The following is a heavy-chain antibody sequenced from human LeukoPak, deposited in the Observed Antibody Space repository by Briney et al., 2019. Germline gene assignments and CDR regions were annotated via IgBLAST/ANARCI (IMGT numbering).Heavy chain of an antibody. CDR3: AREGPLGYCSGGSCYWFDP. CDR1: GGTLSSYA. Sequence: SVKVSCKASGGTLSSYAISWVRQAPGQGLEWMGRIIPILGIANYAQKFQGRVTITADKSTSTAYMELSSLRSEDTAVYYCAREGPLGYCSGGSCYWFDPWGQGTLVTVSS. CDR2: IIPILGIA. J-gene: IGHJ5*02. D-gene: IGHD2-15*01. V-gene: IGHV1-69*04.